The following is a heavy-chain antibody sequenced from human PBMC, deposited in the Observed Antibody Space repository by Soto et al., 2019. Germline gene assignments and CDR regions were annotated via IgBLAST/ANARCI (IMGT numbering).Heavy chain of an antibody. Sequence: ASVKVSCKASGYTFTSFAMHWVRQAPGQRLEWMGWINTGNGNTRYSQKFQGRVTITRDTSANTAYMELSSLRSEDTAVYYCATQGPTYYYDSSGYWKRSFFDYWGQGTLVTVSS. CDR1: GYTFTSFA. J-gene: IGHJ4*02. V-gene: IGHV1-3*04. D-gene: IGHD3-22*01. CDR3: ATQGPTYYYDSSGYWKRSFFDY. CDR2: INTGNGNT.